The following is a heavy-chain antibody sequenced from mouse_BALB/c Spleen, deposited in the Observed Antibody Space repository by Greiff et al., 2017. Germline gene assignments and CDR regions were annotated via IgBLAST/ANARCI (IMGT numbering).Heavy chain of an antibody. CDR3: AKIYYGYDGDYFDY. D-gene: IGHD2-2*01. CDR1: GYTFTSYV. CDR2: INPYNDGT. J-gene: IGHJ2*01. Sequence: EVKLQESGPELVKPGASVKMSCKASGYTFTSYVMHWVKQKPGQGLEWIGYINPYNDGTKYNEKFKGKATLTSDKSSSTAYMELSSLTSEDSAVYYCAKIYYGYDGDYFDYWGQGTTLTVSS. V-gene: IGHV1-14*01.